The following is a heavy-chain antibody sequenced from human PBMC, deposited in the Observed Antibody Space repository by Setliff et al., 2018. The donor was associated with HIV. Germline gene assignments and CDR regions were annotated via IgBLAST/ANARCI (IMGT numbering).Heavy chain of an antibody. CDR3: ARVPAPISPHGGGFWSGYRNYYYYYMDV. Sequence: GESLKISCAASGFMFSSYWMSWVRQAPGKGLEWVANIKQDGGERYYVDSVKGRFTISRDNAKNSLYLQMNSLRAEDTAVYYCARVPAPISPHGGGFWSGYRNYYYYYMDVWGKGTTVTVS. CDR2: IKQDGGER. V-gene: IGHV3-7*03. D-gene: IGHD3-3*01. J-gene: IGHJ6*03. CDR1: GFMFSSYW.